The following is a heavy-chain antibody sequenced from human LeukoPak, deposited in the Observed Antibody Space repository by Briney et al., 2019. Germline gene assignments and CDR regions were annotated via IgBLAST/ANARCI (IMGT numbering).Heavy chain of an antibody. CDR2: IWFDGSNK. CDR3: ARDRGTTSIDH. V-gene: IGHV3-33*01. CDR1: GLTFSSSG. Sequence: GGSLRLSCTASGLTFSSSGMHWVRQAPGNGLEWVGLIWFDGSNKYYADSVKGRFTISRDNSKNTLYLQTNSLRAEDTAVYYCARDRGTTSIDHWGQGTLVTVPS. J-gene: IGHJ4*02. D-gene: IGHD1-1*01.